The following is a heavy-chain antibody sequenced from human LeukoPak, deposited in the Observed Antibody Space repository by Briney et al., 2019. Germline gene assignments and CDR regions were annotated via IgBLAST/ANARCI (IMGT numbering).Heavy chain of an antibody. J-gene: IGHJ4*02. D-gene: IGHD2/OR15-2a*01. CDR2: INPNSGGT. CDR1: GYTFTGYY. CDR3: ARDLGRDIETFVY. V-gene: IGHV1-2*02. Sequence: ASVKVSCKASGYTFTGYYMHWVRQAPGQGLEWMGWINPNSGGTNYAQKFQGRVTMTRDTSISTAYMELSRLRSDDTAVYYCARDLGRDIETFVYWGQGTLVTVSS.